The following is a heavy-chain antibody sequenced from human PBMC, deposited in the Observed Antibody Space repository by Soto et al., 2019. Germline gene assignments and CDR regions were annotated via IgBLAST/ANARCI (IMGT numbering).Heavy chain of an antibody. D-gene: IGHD3-10*01. CDR3: AKDRVRFGELLTSDY. V-gene: IGHV3-30*18. J-gene: IGHJ4*02. Sequence: PGGSLRLSCAASGFTFSSYGMHWVRQAPGKGLEWVAVISYDGSNKYYADSVKGRFTISRDNSKNTLYLQMNSLRAEDTAVYYCAKDRVRFGELLTSDYWGQGTLVTVSS. CDR2: ISYDGSNK. CDR1: GFTFSSYG.